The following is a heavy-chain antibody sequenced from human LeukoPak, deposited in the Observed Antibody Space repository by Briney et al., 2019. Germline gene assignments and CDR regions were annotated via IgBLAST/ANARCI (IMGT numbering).Heavy chain of an antibody. D-gene: IGHD3-16*01. Sequence: GGYLRRYCAASRFTFCTFTMHWVPPAQGKGLEGGAVILYDGSNKYYADFGKGRFTMSRDNSKNTQYLQMNSLKVDDTAVYDCARDSLAGSYLRYDRWFDPWGQGTLVTVSS. J-gene: IGHJ5*02. V-gene: IGHV3-30*01. CDR2: ILYDGSNK. CDR3: ARDSLAGSYLRYDRWFDP. CDR1: RFTFCTFT.